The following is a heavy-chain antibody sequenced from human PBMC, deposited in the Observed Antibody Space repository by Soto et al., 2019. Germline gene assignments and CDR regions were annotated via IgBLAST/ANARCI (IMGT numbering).Heavy chain of an antibody. V-gene: IGHV4-34*01. CDR1: GGSFSGYY. D-gene: IGHD2-8*02. CDR3: ARDEITGLFDY. Sequence: SETLSLTCAVYGGSFSGYYWTWIRQPPGTGLEWIGEINHSGSTNYNPSLKSRVTISVDTSKNQFSLKLTSVTAADTAVYYCARDEITGLFDYWGQGTLVTSPQ. CDR2: INHSGST. J-gene: IGHJ4*02.